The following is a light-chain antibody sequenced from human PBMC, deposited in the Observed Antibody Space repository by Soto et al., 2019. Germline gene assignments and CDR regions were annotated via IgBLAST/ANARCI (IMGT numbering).Light chain of an antibody. Sequence: PGERATLSCRASQSVTSSYLAWYQQKPGQAPKLLIYGASIRTSGIPDRFSGSGSGTDFTLTISRLEPEDFAVYYCQQYVRSPWTFGQGTKVEIK. J-gene: IGKJ1*01. CDR3: QQYVRSPWT. CDR1: QSVTSSY. CDR2: GAS. V-gene: IGKV3-20*01.